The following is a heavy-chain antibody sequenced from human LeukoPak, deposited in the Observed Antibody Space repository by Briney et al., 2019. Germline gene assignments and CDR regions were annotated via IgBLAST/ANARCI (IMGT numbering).Heavy chain of an antibody. J-gene: IGHJ4*02. V-gene: IGHV3-23*01. D-gene: IGHD3-22*01. CDR1: GFTFSSYA. CDR2: ISGSGAST. Sequence: GGSLRLSCAASGFTFSSYAMSWVRQAPGKGLEWVSAISGSGASTYYADSVKGRFTISRDNSKNTLYLQMSSLRAGDTAVYYCAKSSYYDSSGYYREYYFDYWGQGTLVTVSS. CDR3: AKSSYYDSSGYYREYYFDY.